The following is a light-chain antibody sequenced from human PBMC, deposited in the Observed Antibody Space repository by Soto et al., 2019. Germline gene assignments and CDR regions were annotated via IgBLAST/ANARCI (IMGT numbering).Light chain of an antibody. J-gene: IGKJ3*01. CDR2: DAS. Sequence: AIQLTQSPSSLSASVGDRVTITCRASQGISRSLAWYQQKPGKAPNLLLYDASTLENGVPSRLSGSGSGTDFTLTISSLQPEDFATYYCQQFSTYPFTFGPGTKVDIK. V-gene: IGKV1-13*02. CDR1: QGISRS. CDR3: QQFSTYPFT.